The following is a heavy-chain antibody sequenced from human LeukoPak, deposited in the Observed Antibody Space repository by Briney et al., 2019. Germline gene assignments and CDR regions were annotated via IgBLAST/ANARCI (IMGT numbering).Heavy chain of an antibody. Sequence: GGSLSLSCAAYGFTFSSYGMHWVRQAPGKGLEWVAFIRYDGSNKYYADSVKGRFTISRDNSENTLYLQMNSLRAEDTAVYYCAKDQIPNYYDSSGPDYWGQGTLVTVSS. CDR1: GFTFSSYG. V-gene: IGHV3-30*02. D-gene: IGHD3-22*01. CDR3: AKDQIPNYYDSSGPDY. J-gene: IGHJ4*02. CDR2: IRYDGSNK.